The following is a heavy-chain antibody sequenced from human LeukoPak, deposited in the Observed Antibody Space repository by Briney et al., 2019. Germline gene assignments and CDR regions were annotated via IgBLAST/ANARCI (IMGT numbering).Heavy chain of an antibody. D-gene: IGHD4-17*01. CDR2: IRHDESKK. Sequence: PGGSLRLSCAASGFTFSSYSMNWVRQAPGKGLEWVAFIRHDESKKYYADSVKGRFTISRDNSKNTLSLQMNSLRADDTAVYYCAKFSYGDYVAWGQGTLVTVSS. V-gene: IGHV3-30*02. J-gene: IGHJ5*02. CDR1: GFTFSSYS. CDR3: AKFSYGDYVA.